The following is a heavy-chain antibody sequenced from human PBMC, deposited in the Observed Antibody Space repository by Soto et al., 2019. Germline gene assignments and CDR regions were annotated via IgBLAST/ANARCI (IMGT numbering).Heavy chain of an antibody. D-gene: IGHD3-10*01. CDR3: ARGLTSARDSGGDYSYYYGMDV. V-gene: IGHV6-1*01. CDR1: GDSLSSISSA. CDR2: TYFMSKWYN. J-gene: IGHJ6*02. Sequence: SQTLSLTCAISGDSLSSISSAWNWIRQSPSRGLEWLGRTYFMSKWYNDYAVSVRSRMTINPDTSKNQFSLQLNSVTPEDTAVYFCARGLTSARDSGGDYSYYYGMDVWDQGTTVTVSS.